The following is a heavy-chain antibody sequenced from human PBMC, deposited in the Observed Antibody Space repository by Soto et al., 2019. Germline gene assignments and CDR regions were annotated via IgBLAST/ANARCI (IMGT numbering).Heavy chain of an antibody. CDR3: ARDHDLWSGYHFGMDV. Sequence: QVQLVESGGGVVQPGTSLRLSCAASGFTLSSYGMHWVRQTPGKGLEWVALMWYDGSNQYYADSVKGRFTISRDTSKNXLYLHMNSLRAEDTAMYYCARDHDLWSGYHFGMDVWGQGTTVTVSS. V-gene: IGHV3-33*01. D-gene: IGHD3-3*01. CDR1: GFTLSSYG. J-gene: IGHJ6*02. CDR2: MWYDGSNQ.